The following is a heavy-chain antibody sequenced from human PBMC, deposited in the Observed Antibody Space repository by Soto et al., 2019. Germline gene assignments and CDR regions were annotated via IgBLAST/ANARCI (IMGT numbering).Heavy chain of an antibody. CDR3: ARVQRWLQPYFDY. D-gene: IGHD5-12*01. Sequence: QVQLVESGGGLVKPGGSLRLSCAASGFTFSDYYMSWIRQAPGKGLEWVSYISSSSSYTNYADSVKGRFTISRDNAKNSLYLQMNSLRAEDTAVYYCARVQRWLQPYFDYWGQGTLVTVSS. J-gene: IGHJ4*02. V-gene: IGHV3-11*05. CDR2: ISSSSSYT. CDR1: GFTFSDYY.